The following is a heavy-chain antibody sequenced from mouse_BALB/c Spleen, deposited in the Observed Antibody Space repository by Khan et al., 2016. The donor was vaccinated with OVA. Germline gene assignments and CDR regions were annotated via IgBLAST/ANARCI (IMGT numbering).Heavy chain of an antibody. V-gene: IGHV2-6-4*01. D-gene: IGHD2-14*01. Sequence: VQLQESGPGLVAPSQSLSITCTVSGFSLSRYNIHWVRQPPGKGLEWLGMIWGGGGTDYNSTLKSRLSISKDNSKSQVFLKMNSLQTDDTAMYCCARAYYRYDGYDAMDYWGQGTSVTVSS. CDR1: GFSLSRYN. CDR2: IWGGGGT. CDR3: ARAYYRYDGYDAMDY. J-gene: IGHJ4*01.